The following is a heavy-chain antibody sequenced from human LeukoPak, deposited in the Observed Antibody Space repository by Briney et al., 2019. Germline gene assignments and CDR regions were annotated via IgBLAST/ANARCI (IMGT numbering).Heavy chain of an antibody. CDR3: ARSEPYYYDSRYFDY. D-gene: IGHD3-22*01. Sequence: GGSLRLSCAASGFTFSSYSMNWVRQAPGKGLEWVSYISSSSTIYYADSVKGRFTISRDNAKNSLYLQMNSLRAEDTAVYYCARSEPYYYDSRYFDYWGQGTLVTVSS. V-gene: IGHV3-48*01. J-gene: IGHJ4*02. CDR2: ISSSSTI. CDR1: GFTFSSYS.